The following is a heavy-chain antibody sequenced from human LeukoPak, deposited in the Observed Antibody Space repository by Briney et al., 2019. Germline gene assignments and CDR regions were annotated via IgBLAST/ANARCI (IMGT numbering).Heavy chain of an antibody. Sequence: GGSLRLFCAASGFTFSSYWMSWVRQAPGKGLEWVSSITSGGDYIYYADSVKGRFTTSRDNAKNSLSLQLNSLRVEDTAVYYCARGHYDVLAASYKWTPDYWGQGTLVTVSS. CDR3: ARGHYDVLAASYKWTPDY. D-gene: IGHD3-9*01. CDR1: GFTFSSYW. V-gene: IGHV3-21*01. CDR2: ITSGGDYI. J-gene: IGHJ4*02.